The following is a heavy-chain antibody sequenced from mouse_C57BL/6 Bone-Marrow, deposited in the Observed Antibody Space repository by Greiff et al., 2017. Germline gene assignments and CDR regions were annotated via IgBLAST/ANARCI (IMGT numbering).Heavy chain of an antibody. D-gene: IGHD1-1*01. J-gene: IGHJ1*03. CDR3: TTGTVVADWYFDV. Sequence: EVQLVESGAELVRPGASVKLSCTASGFNIKDDYMHWVKQRPEQGPEWIGWIDPENGDTEYASKFQGKATITADTSSNTAYLQLSSLTSEDTAVYYCTTGTVVADWYFDVWGTGTTVTVSS. CDR2: IDPENGDT. V-gene: IGHV14-4*01. CDR1: GFNIKDDY.